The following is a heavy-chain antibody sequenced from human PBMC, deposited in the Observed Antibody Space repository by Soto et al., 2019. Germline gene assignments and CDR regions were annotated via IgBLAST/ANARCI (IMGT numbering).Heavy chain of an antibody. J-gene: IGHJ5*02. CDR2: VKNNGGAT. CDR1: GFIFSHAW. Sequence: EVQLVESGGDLVKPGESLRLSCAASGFIFSHAWFHWVRQPPGKGLELVGRVKNNGGATDYAASVKGRFTISRDDSKDTVYLQMSSLRTEDTAIYYCAADLGPAYDSNNWFDPWGQGTLVTVSS. V-gene: IGHV3-15*07. CDR3: AADLGPAYDSNNWFDP. D-gene: IGHD2-21*01.